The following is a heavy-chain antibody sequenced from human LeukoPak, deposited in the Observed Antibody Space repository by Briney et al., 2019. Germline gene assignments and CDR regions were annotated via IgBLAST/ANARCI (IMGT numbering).Heavy chain of an antibody. D-gene: IGHD3-22*01. V-gene: IGHV3-33*07. CDR1: GFSFSSYA. Sequence: PGQSLRLSCAASGFSFSSYAIYWVRQAPGKGLGWVAVIWSDGNNKYYSDSVKGRFTISRDNSNNTLYLEMNSLRAEDTAVYYCARDGLTDSSGYTVIDNWGQGTLVTVSS. J-gene: IGHJ4*02. CDR2: IWSDGNNK. CDR3: ARDGLTDSSGYTVIDN.